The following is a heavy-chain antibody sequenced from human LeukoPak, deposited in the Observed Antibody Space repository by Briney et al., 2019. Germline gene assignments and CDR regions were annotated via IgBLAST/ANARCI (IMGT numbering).Heavy chain of an antibody. J-gene: IGHJ4*02. V-gene: IGHV1-24*01. CDR1: GGTFSSYA. CDR2: FDPEDGET. D-gene: IGHD1-26*01. Sequence: GSSVKVSCKASGGTFSSYATSWVRQAPGKGLEWMGGFDPEDGETIYAQKFQGRVTMTEDTSTDAAYMELSSLRSEDTAVYYCATSQYSGSYSFDYWGQGTLVTVSS. CDR3: ATSQYSGSYSFDY.